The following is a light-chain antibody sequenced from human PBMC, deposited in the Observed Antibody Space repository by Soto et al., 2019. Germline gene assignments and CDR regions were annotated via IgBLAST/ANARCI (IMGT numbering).Light chain of an antibody. CDR3: QQYNNWPIT. CDR1: QSVSSN. V-gene: IGKV3-15*01. J-gene: IGKJ5*01. CDR2: GAS. Sequence: EIVMTQSPATLSVSPGERATLSCRASQSVSSNLAWYQQEPGQAPRLLIYGASTRATGIPARFSGSGSGTEFTLTISSLQSEDFAVYYCQQYNNWPITFGQGTRLEI.